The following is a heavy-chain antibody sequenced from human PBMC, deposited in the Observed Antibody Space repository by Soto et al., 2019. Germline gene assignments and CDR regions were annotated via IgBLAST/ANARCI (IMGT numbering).Heavy chain of an antibody. D-gene: IGHD5-12*01. CDR2: ISGSGGET. CDR1: GFTYSIYA. Sequence: EVQLLESGGGLVQPGGSLRLSCTASGFTYSIYAMAWVRQAPGKGLEWVSAISGSGGETYYADPVKGRFTISRDNSKNTVYLQMTNLRADDTAVYYCAKEIAVAVATPPEYWGQGTLVTVSS. J-gene: IGHJ4*02. V-gene: IGHV3-23*01. CDR3: AKEIAVAVATPPEY.